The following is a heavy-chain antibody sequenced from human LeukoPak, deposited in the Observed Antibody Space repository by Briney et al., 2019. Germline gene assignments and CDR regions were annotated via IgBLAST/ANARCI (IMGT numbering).Heavy chain of an antibody. D-gene: IGHD2-15*01. CDR3: ARHTYCSGGSCYQATWGFPTFFDY. CDR1: GGSISSYY. CDR2: IYYSGST. Sequence: SETLSLTCTVSGGSISSYYWSWIRQPPGKGLEWIGYIYYSGSTNYNPSPKSRGTISVDTSKNQFSLKLSSVTAADTAVYYCARHTYCSGGSCYQATWGFPTFFDYWGQGTLVTVSS. J-gene: IGHJ4*02. V-gene: IGHV4-59*01.